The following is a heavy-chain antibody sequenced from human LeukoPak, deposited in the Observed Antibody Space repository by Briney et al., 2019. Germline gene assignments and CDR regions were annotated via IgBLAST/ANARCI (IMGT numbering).Heavy chain of an antibody. V-gene: IGHV3-23*01. Sequence: GGSLRLSCAASGFTFSSYAMSWVRQAPGKGLEWVSAISGSGGSTYYADSVEGRFTISRDNSKNTLYLQMNSLRAEDTAVYYCAKPKGIAAAGQGYFDYWGQGTLVTVSS. CDR1: GFTFSSYA. D-gene: IGHD6-13*01. CDR2: ISGSGGST. CDR3: AKPKGIAAAGQGYFDY. J-gene: IGHJ4*02.